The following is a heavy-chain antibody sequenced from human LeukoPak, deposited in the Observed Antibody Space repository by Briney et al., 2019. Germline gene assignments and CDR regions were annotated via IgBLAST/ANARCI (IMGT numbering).Heavy chain of an antibody. D-gene: IGHD5-24*01. CDR3: ARMAGRTVDH. J-gene: IGHJ4*02. Sequence: SQTLSLTCTVSGVSVNTVGYSWAWIRQAPQKGLEWIGYIFPTGSTSHNPSLKSRLTISLERSNNQFSLSLNSVSAADTAVYYCARMAGRTVDHWGQGTLVTVTS. CDR1: GVSVNTVGYS. V-gene: IGHV4-30-2*01. CDR2: IFPTGST.